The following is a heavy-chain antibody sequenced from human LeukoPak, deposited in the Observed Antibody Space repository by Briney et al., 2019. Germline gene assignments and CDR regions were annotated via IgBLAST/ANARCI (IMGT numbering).Heavy chain of an antibody. V-gene: IGHV3-30*02. J-gene: IGHJ4*02. CDR3: AKGVRVSYSSSRKDDY. CDR2: IRYDGSNK. Sequence: PGGSLRLSCAASGFTFSSYGMHWVRQAPGKGLEWVAFIRYDGSNKYYADSVKGRFTISRDNSKNTLYLQMNSLRAEDTAVYYCAKGVRVSYSSSRKDDYWGQGTLVTVSS. D-gene: IGHD6-13*01. CDR1: GFTFSSYG.